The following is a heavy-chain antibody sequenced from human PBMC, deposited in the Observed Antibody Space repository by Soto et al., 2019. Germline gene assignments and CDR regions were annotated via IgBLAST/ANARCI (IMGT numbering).Heavy chain of an antibody. J-gene: IGHJ1*01. Sequence: EVQLLESGGGLVQPGGSLRLSCAASGFNFSSYAMSWVRQAPGKGLEWVSAITGSGSSTWYAGSVKGRFTISRDNSKNTLYLQMNTLRAEDSAVYYCAKGPDGYSSSWYGYFQHWGQGTLVTVSS. CDR3: AKGPDGYSSSWYGYFQH. V-gene: IGHV3-23*01. D-gene: IGHD6-13*01. CDR2: ITGSGSST. CDR1: GFNFSSYA.